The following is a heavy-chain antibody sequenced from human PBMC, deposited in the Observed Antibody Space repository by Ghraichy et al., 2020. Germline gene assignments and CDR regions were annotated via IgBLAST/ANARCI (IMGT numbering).Heavy chain of an antibody. J-gene: IGHJ4*02. Sequence: SETLSLTCAVYGGSFSGYYWSWIRQPPGKGLEWIGEINHSGSTNYNPSLKSRVTISVDTSKNQFSLKLSSVTAADTAVYYCARRYCSGGSCYSVRGVGLFDYWGQGTLVTVSS. CDR3: ARRYCSGGSCYSVRGVGLFDY. V-gene: IGHV4-34*01. CDR1: GGSFSGYY. D-gene: IGHD2-15*01. CDR2: INHSGST.